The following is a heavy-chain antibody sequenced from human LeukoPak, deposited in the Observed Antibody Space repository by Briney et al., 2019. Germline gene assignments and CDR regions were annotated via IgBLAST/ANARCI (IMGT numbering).Heavy chain of an antibody. V-gene: IGHV3-30*02. CDR3: VKGEKQLIIVRGYAFDI. D-gene: IGHD3-10*01. CDR1: GFTFSTYG. J-gene: IGHJ3*02. Sequence: PGGSLRLSCAASGFTFSTYGMTWVRQAPGKGLEWVASIWYDGSKRSYADSVKGRFTISRDNSKNTLYLHMNSLRAEDTAVYYCVKGEKQLIIVRGYAFDIWGQGTMVTVSS. CDR2: IWYDGSKR.